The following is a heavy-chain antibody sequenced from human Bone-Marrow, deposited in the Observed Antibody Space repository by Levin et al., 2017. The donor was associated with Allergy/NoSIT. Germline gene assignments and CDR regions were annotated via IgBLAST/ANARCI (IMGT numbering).Heavy chain of an antibody. Sequence: PGESLKISCAASGFTFSSYWMHWVRQAPGKGLVWVSRINSDGSSTSYADSVKGRFTISRDNAKNTLYLQMNSLRAEDTAVYYCARETWWSYDFDYWGQGTLVTVSS. V-gene: IGHV3-74*01. D-gene: IGHD1-26*01. CDR2: INSDGSST. CDR1: GFTFSSYW. J-gene: IGHJ4*02. CDR3: ARETWWSYDFDY.